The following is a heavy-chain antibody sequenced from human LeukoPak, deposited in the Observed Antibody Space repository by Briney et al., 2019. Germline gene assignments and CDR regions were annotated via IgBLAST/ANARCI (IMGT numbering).Heavy chain of an antibody. CDR1: GFTFSSNR. J-gene: IGHJ4*02. V-gene: IGHV3-74*01. CDR3: SRDFNGRNDF. Sequence: PGGSLRLSCAASGFTFSSNRMHWVRQGPGKGLVWVSRINPDGSRTDYAESVKGRFTISRDNAKNTLSLEMNSLGDEDTAVYYCSRDFNGRNDFWGQGTLVTVS. CDR2: INPDGSRT. D-gene: IGHD1-14*01.